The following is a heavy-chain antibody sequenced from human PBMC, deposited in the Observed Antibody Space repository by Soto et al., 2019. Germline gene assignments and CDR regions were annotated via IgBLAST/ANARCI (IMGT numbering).Heavy chain of an antibody. CDR1: GYTFTSYG. CDR3: ARSSGDYYDSSPASGMDV. CDR2: ISACNGNT. Sequence: GASVKVSCKASGYTFTSYGISWVRQAPGQGLEWMGWISACNGNTNYAQKLQGRVTMTTDTSTSTAYMELRSLRSDDTAVYYCARSSGDYYDSSPASGMDVWGQGTTVTVSS. J-gene: IGHJ6*02. V-gene: IGHV1-18*04. D-gene: IGHD3-22*01.